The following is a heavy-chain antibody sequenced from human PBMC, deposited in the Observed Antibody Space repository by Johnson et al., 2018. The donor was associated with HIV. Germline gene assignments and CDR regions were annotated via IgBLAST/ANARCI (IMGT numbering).Heavy chain of an antibody. CDR3: AKEASGWYHAGDAFDI. Sequence: QVQLVESGGGVVQPGMSLRLSCAASGFIFSSYHMHWVRQAPGKGLEWVALISNDGNNKYHADSVKGRFTISRDNSKNTLYLQMNSLRAEDTAVYYCAKEASGWYHAGDAFDIWGQGTMVTVSS. V-gene: IGHV3-30*04. CDR1: GFIFSSYH. CDR2: ISNDGNNK. J-gene: IGHJ3*02. D-gene: IGHD6-19*01.